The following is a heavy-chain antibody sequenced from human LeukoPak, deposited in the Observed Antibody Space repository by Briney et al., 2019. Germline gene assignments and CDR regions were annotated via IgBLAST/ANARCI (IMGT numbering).Heavy chain of an antibody. CDR3: ATETIAARTGALFVY. CDR1: GYTFTSYY. D-gene: IGHD6-6*01. Sequence: ASVKVSCKASGYTFTSYYMHWVRQAPGQGLEWMGWINPYNGDTNYAQKLQGRVTMTTDTSTSTAYMELRSLRSDDTAVYYCATETIAARTGALFVYWGQGTLVTVSS. CDR2: INPYNGDT. J-gene: IGHJ4*02. V-gene: IGHV1-18*04.